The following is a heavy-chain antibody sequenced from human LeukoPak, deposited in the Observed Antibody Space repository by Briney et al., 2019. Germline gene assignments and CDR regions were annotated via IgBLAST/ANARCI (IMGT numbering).Heavy chain of an antibody. Sequence: SGGSLRLSCAASGFTFSSYGMHWVRQAPGKGLEWVGRIKSKTFGGTTDYAAPVKGRFTISRDDSKNTLYLHMNTLKTEDTAIYYCTTLGAFDYWGQGTLVTVSS. V-gene: IGHV3-15*01. CDR3: TTLGAFDY. CDR2: IKSKTFGGTT. J-gene: IGHJ4*02. CDR1: GFTFSSYG. D-gene: IGHD3-16*01.